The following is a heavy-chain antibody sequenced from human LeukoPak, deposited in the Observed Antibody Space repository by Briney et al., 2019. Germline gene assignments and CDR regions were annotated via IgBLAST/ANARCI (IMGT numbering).Heavy chain of an antibody. CDR1: GFTFSNYA. V-gene: IGHV3-23*01. Sequence: GGSLRLSCVASGFTFSNYAMSWVRQAPGKGLEWVSGISGSGSRTFYAVSVKGRFTMSRDNAKNTLYLQMNSLRAEDTAVYYCAKAREWLRLGYFDYWGQGNLVTVSS. CDR3: AKAREWLRLGYFDY. D-gene: IGHD5-12*01. CDR2: ISGSGSRT. J-gene: IGHJ4*02.